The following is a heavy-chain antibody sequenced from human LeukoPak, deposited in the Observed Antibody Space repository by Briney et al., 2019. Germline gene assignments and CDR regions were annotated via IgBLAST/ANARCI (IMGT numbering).Heavy chain of an antibody. CDR3: ARQGSSLRYFHTYLDV. CDR2: LPYDGTEK. CDR1: GFTFRSSA. Sequence: GGSLRLSCAASGFTFRSSAMHWVRQAPGKGLEWVALLPYDGTEKYYVESVKGRFTISRDNSNNTLYLRMDSLRVEDTAVYFCARQGSSLRYFHTYLDVWGKGTTVTVSS. D-gene: IGHD6-6*01. J-gene: IGHJ6*03. V-gene: IGHV3-30*04.